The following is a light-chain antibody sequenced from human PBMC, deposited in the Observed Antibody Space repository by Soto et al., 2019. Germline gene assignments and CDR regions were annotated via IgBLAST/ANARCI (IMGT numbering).Light chain of an antibody. J-gene: IGLJ1*01. Sequence: QSVLTQPASVSGSPGQSITISCTGTNSAVGGYNYVSWYQQHPGKAPKFMIYDVSSRPSGVSDRFSGSKSGNTASLTISGLQAEDEADYYCSSYTTSNTRQIVFGTGTKVTVL. V-gene: IGLV2-14*01. CDR2: DVS. CDR1: NSAVGGYNY. CDR3: SSYTTSNTRQIV.